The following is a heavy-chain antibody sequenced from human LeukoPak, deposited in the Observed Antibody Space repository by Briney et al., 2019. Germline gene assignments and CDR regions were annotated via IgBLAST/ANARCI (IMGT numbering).Heavy chain of an antibody. J-gene: IGHJ4*02. CDR3: ARAKSRDYGIDY. Sequence: ASVTVSFKTSGYTFTNYFLHWVRQAPRQGLEWMGIINPSGGSTVYAQKFQGRVTMTRDTSTSTVYMELSSLRSEDTAVYFCARAKSRDYGIDYWGQGTLVTVSS. CDR2: INPSGGST. V-gene: IGHV1-46*01. CDR1: GYTFTNYF. D-gene: IGHD4-17*01.